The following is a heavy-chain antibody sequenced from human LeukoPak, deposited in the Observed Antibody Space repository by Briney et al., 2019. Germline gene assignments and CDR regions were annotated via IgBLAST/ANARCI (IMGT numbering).Heavy chain of an antibody. CDR1: GFTFSSYA. D-gene: IGHD6-6*01. Sequence: PGRSLRLSCAASGFTFSSYAMHWVRQAPGKGLEWVAVISYDGSNKYYADSVKGRFTISRDNAKNSLYLQMNSLRAEDTAVYYCASSYSSSSFTRWGQGTLVTVSS. J-gene: IGHJ4*02. CDR3: ASSYSSSSFTR. V-gene: IGHV3-30*04. CDR2: ISYDGSNK.